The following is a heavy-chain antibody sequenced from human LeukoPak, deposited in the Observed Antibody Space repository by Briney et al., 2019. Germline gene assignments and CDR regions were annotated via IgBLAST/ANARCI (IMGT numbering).Heavy chain of an antibody. CDR3: ARDSSMLRGPLVIYYFDF. CDR2: ISGSGGRT. D-gene: IGHD3-10*01. V-gene: IGHV3-23*01. CDR1: GFTFSSSA. Sequence: GGSLRLSCIASGFTFSSSAMSWVRQAPGKGLEWVSDISGSGGRTYYADSVKGRFTISRDNSKNTLYLQMNSLRVEDTAVYYCARDSSMLRGPLVIYYFDFWGQGTLVTVSS. J-gene: IGHJ4*02.